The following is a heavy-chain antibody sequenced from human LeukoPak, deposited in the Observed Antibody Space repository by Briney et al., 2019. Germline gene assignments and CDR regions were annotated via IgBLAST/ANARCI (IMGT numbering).Heavy chain of an antibody. D-gene: IGHD6-13*01. CDR2: IYYSGST. Sequence: PSETLSLTCTVSGGSISGYYWSWIRQPPGKGLEWIGYIYYSGSTKYNPSLKSRVTISVDTSNNRFSLKLSSVTAADTAVYYCARQKATAGYWFDPWGQGTLVAVSS. J-gene: IGHJ5*02. V-gene: IGHV4-59*08. CDR1: GGSISGYY. CDR3: ARQKATAGYWFDP.